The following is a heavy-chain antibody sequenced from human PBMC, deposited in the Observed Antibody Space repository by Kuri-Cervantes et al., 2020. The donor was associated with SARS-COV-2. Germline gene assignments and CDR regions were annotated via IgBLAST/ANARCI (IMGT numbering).Heavy chain of an antibody. CDR1: GFTFSSYG. V-gene: IGHV3-30*02. CDR3: AKLSNWDDAFDI. Sequence: GGSLRLSCAASGFTFSSYGMHWVRQAPGKGLEWVAFIRYDGSNKYYADPVKGRFTISRDNSKNTLYLQMNSLRAEDTAVYYCAKLSNWDDAFDIWGQGTMVTVSS. D-gene: IGHD1-1*01. J-gene: IGHJ3*02. CDR2: IRYDGSNK.